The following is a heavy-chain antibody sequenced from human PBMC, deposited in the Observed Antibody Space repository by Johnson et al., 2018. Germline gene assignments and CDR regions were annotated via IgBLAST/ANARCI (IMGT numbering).Heavy chain of an antibody. CDR2: IKKDGSEK. V-gene: IGHV3-7*01. CDR1: GFTFSNYW. J-gene: IGHJ1*01. Sequence: VQLVESGGGLVPPGGSLRLSCAASGFTFSNYWMFWVRQAPGKGLEWVATIKKDGSEKLYGDSVKGRFTMSSDNAKNSLYLQMNSLRDEDTAVYYCVGGVGWILQHWGQGTLVSVSS. D-gene: IGHD1-26*01. CDR3: VGGVGWILQH.